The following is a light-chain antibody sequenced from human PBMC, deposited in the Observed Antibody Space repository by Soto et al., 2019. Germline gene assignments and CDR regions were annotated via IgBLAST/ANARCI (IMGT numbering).Light chain of an antibody. V-gene: IGLV1-40*01. CDR1: SSNIGAGYD. Sequence: QSVLTQPPSVSGAPGQRVTISCTGSSSNIGAGYDVHWYQQLPGTAPKLLIYGNSNRPSGVPDRFSGSKSGTSASLAITGLRAEAEAEYYCQSYDSSLSGSYVFGTGTKLTVL. CDR3: QSYDSSLSGSYV. CDR2: GNS. J-gene: IGLJ1*01.